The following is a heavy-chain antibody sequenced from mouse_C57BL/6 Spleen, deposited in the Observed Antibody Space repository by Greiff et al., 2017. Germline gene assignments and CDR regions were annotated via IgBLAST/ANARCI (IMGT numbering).Heavy chain of an antibody. J-gene: IGHJ4*01. D-gene: IGHD2-2*01. V-gene: IGHV2-9*01. CDR2: IRGGGST. CDR1: GFSLTSYG. Sequence: QVQLKESGPGLVAPSQCLSITCTASGFSLTSYGVDWVRQPPGKGLEWLGVIRGGGSTHYNSALMSILSPSKDNSKSQVVLKMNSLQTDDTAMYYCAKHSCYGYDEEAAYYAMDYWGQGTSVTVSS. CDR3: AKHSCYGYDEEAAYYAMDY.